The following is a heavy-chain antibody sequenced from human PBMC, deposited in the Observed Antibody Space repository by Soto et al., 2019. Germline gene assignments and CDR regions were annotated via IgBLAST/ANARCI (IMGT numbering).Heavy chain of an antibody. J-gene: IGHJ6*02. V-gene: IGHV4-4*07. CDR1: GGSISSYY. CDR2: IYTSGST. Sequence: PSETLSLTCTVSGGSISSYYWSWIRQPAGKGLEWIGRIYTSGSTNYNPSLKSRVTMSVDTSKNQFSLKLSSVTAADTAVYYCARDRGSYSQNYYYYYGMDVWGQGTTVTVYS. CDR3: ARDRGSYSQNYYYYYGMDV. D-gene: IGHD1-26*01.